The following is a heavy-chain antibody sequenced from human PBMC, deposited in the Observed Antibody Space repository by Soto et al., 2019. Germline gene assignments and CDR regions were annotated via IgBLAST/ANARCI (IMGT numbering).Heavy chain of an antibody. Sequence: PGGSLRLSCAASGFTFTSYAMSWVRQAPGKGLEWVSAISGSGGITYYADSVKGRFTISRDNSKNTLYLQMNSLRAEDTAVYYSAKVLTRYCRGGSCYWVDTFDIWGQGTMVTVSS. D-gene: IGHD2-15*01. J-gene: IGHJ3*02. CDR2: ISGSGGIT. CDR1: GFTFTSYA. V-gene: IGHV3-23*01. CDR3: AKVLTRYCRGGSCYWVDTFDI.